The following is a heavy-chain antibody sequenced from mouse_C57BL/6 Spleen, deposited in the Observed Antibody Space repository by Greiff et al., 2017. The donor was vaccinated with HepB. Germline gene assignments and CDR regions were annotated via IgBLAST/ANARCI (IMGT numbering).Heavy chain of an antibody. Sequence: QVQLQQSGPELVKPGASVKISCKASGYAFSSSWMNWVKQRPGKGLEWIGRIYPGDGDTNYNGKFKGKATLTADKSSSTAYMQLSSLTSEDSAVYFCARGGITTGPFAYWGQGTLVTVSA. CDR3: ARGGITTGPFAY. V-gene: IGHV1-82*01. J-gene: IGHJ3*01. D-gene: IGHD1-1*01. CDR1: GYAFSSSW. CDR2: IYPGDGDT.